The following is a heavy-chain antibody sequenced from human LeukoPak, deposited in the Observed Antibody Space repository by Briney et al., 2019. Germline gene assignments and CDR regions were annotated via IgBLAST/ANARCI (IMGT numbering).Heavy chain of an antibody. CDR1: GFTVSSNY. V-gene: IGHV3-53*01. CDR3: ARDSPRLSGWLGHFDY. Sequence: GGSLRLSCAASGFTVSSNYMSWVRQAPGKGLEWVSVIYSGGSTYYADSVKGRFSISRDNSKNTLYLQVNSLRAEDTAVYYCARDSPRLSGWLGHFDYWGQGTLVTVSS. CDR2: IYSGGST. J-gene: IGHJ4*02. D-gene: IGHD6-19*01.